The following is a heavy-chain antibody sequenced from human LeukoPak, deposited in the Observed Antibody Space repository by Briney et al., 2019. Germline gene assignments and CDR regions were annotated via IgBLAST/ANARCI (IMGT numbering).Heavy chain of an antibody. D-gene: IGHD2-21*02. Sequence: SVKVSCKASGGTFSSYAISWVRQAPGQGLEWMGRIIPILGIANYAQKFQGRVTITADKSTSTAYMELSSLRSENTAVYYCARASGPFLSGDCYHCHFDYWGQGTLVTVSS. CDR1: GGTFSSYA. J-gene: IGHJ4*02. V-gene: IGHV1-69*04. CDR3: ARASGPFLSGDCYHCHFDY. CDR2: IIPILGIA.